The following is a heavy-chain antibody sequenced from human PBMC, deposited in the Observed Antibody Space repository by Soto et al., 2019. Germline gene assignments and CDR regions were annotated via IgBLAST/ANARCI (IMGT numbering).Heavy chain of an antibody. CDR2: ISYDGSNK. CDR3: AKDGGSYLGGAFDY. CDR1: GFTFSSYG. D-gene: IGHD1-26*01. Sequence: QVQLVESGGGVVQPGRSLRLSCAASGFTFSSYGMHWVRQAPGKGLEWVAVISYDGSNKYYADSVKGRFTISRDNSKNTLYLQMNSLRAEDTAVYYCAKDGGSYLGGAFDYWGQGTLVTVSS. J-gene: IGHJ4*02. V-gene: IGHV3-30*18.